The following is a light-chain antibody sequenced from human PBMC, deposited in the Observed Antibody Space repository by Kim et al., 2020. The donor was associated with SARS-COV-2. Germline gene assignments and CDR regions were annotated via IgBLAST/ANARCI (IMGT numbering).Light chain of an antibody. Sequence: QSALTQPPSVSGSPGQSVTISCTGTSSDIGSYNRVSWYQQPPGTAPKLIIYEVNNRTSGVPDRFSGSKSGNTASLTLSGLQAEDEADYYCSSFTTSKTLLFGGGTQRTVL. CDR1: SSDIGSYNR. CDR2: EVN. CDR3: SSFTTSKTLL. V-gene: IGLV2-18*02. J-gene: IGLJ2*01.